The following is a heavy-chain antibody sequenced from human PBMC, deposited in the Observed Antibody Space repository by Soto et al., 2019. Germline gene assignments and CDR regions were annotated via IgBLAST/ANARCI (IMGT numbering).Heavy chain of an antibody. D-gene: IGHD3-22*01. CDR2: IYYRGST. CDR3: ARAHLYYYDSSGYGHVDD. V-gene: IGHV4-30-4*01. CDR1: GGSISSGDYY. Sequence: SETLSLTCTVSGGSISSGDYYWSWIRQPPGKGLEWIGYIYYRGSTYYNPSLKSRVTISVDTSNNQFSLKLSTVTAADTAVYYCARAHLYYYDSSGYGHVDDWGQGTLVTVS. J-gene: IGHJ4*02.